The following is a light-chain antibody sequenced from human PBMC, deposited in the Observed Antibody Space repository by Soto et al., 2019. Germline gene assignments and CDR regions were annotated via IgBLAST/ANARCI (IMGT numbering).Light chain of an antibody. CDR1: SGHSNYA. CDR3: QTWGTGIVV. V-gene: IGLV4-69*01. CDR2: LNSDGSH. Sequence: QLVLTQSPSASASLGASVKLTCILSSGHSNYAIAWHQQQPEKGPRYLMKLNSDGSHSKGDGIPDRFSGSSSGAERYLTISSLQSEDEADYYCQTWGTGIVVFGGGTKLTVL. J-gene: IGLJ2*01.